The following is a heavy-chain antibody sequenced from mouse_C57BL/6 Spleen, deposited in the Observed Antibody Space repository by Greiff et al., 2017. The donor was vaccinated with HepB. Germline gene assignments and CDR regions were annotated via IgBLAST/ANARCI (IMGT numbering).Heavy chain of an antibody. CDR2: IYPGGGYT. Sequence: QVQLKESGAELVRPGTSVKMSCKASGYTFTNYWIGWAKQRPGHGLEWIGDIYPGGGYTNYNEKFKGKATLTADKSSSTAYMQFSSLTSEDSAIYYCAREGYGGAWFAYWGQGTLVTVSA. V-gene: IGHV1-63*01. CDR1: GYTFTNYW. D-gene: IGHD1-1*01. CDR3: AREGYGGAWFAY. J-gene: IGHJ3*01.